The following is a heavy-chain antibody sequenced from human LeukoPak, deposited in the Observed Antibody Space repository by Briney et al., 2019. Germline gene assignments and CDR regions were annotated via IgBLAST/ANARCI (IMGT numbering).Heavy chain of an antibody. J-gene: IGHJ5*02. Sequence: PGGSLRLSCAASGFTFSTYGMYWVRQAPGMGLEWVAVVSYDENNKYYADSVKGRFTISRDNSKNTLYPQMNSLRAEDTAVYYCARDPVYRPRIAAAGTDWFDPWGQGTLVTVSS. CDR3: ARDPVYRPRIAAAGTDWFDP. V-gene: IGHV3-30*03. D-gene: IGHD6-13*01. CDR2: VSYDENNK. CDR1: GFTFSTYG.